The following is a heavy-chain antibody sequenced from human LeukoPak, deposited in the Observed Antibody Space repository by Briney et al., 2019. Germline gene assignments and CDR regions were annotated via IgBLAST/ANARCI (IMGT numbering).Heavy chain of an antibody. D-gene: IGHD2-15*01. V-gene: IGHV4-31*03. CDR3: ARDTRLRRGGAFDI. Sequence: PSETLSLTCTVSGGSISSGGYYWSWIRQHPGKGLEWIGYIYYSGSTYYNPSLKSRVTMSVDTSKNQFSLKLSSVTAADTAVYYCARDTRLRRGGAFDIWGQGTMVTVSS. J-gene: IGHJ3*02. CDR2: IYYSGST. CDR1: GGSISSGGYY.